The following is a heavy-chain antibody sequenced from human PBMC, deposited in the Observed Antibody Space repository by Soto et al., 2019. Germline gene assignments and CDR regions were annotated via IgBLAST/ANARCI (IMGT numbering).Heavy chain of an antibody. CDR2: IYDGSNK. J-gene: IGHJ6*02. CDR3: AKEVWSGPMDV. Sequence: QVQLVESGGGVVQPGRSLRLSCAASGFTFSSYGMHWVRQAPGKGLEWVAVIYDGSNKYYADSVKGRFTISRDNSKNTVYLQMNSLIAEDTAVYYCAKEVWSGPMDVWGQGTTVTVSS. V-gene: IGHV3-30*18. CDR1: GFTFSSYG. D-gene: IGHD3-3*01.